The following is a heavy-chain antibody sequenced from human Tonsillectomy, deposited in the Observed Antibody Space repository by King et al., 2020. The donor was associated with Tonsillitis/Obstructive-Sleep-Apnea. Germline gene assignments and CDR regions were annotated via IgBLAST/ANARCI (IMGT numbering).Heavy chain of an antibody. V-gene: IGHV3-48*03. Sequence: VQLVESGGGLVQPGGSLRLSCAASGFTFSSYEMNWVRQAPGKGLEWVSYISSSGSTIYYADSVKGRFTISRDNAKNSLYLQMNSLRAEDTAAYYCATEDYASSGYYHAFDIWGQGTMVTVSS. D-gene: IGHD3-22*01. CDR2: ISSSGSTI. J-gene: IGHJ3*02. CDR3: ATEDYASSGYYHAFDI. CDR1: GFTFSSYE.